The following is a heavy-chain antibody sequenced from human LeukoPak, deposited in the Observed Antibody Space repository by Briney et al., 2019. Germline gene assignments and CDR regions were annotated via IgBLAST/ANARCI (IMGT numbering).Heavy chain of an antibody. CDR3: AKGGEMATIEESDY. Sequence: GRSLRLACAASGFTFSTYAMHWVRQAPGRGLEWVTVISYDGSIKYYADSVKGRFTISRDNSKNTVYLQMHSLRDEDTAVYYCAKGGEMATIEESDYWGQGTLVTVSS. J-gene: IGHJ4*02. D-gene: IGHD5-24*01. V-gene: IGHV3-30*18. CDR1: GFTFSTYA. CDR2: ISYDGSIK.